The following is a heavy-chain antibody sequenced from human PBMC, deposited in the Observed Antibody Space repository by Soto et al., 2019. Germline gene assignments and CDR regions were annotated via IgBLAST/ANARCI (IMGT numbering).Heavy chain of an antibody. V-gene: IGHV4-59*08. J-gene: IGHJ4*02. CDR3: ARARSGAICFSKKRSYYFDY. CDR1: GGSISSYY. D-gene: IGHD1-26*01. Sequence: PSETLSITCTVSGGSISSYYWSWIRQPPGKGLEWIGYIYYSGSTNYNPSLKSRVTISVDTSKNQFSLKLSSVTAADTAVYYCARARSGAICFSKKRSYYFDYWRQGTLATVS. CDR2: IYYSGST.